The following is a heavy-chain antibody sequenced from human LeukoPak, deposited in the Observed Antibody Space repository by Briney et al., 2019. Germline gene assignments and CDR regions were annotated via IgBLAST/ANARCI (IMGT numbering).Heavy chain of an antibody. CDR3: ARPIDGGNSDWYFDL. D-gene: IGHD4-23*01. CDR2: IGTAGDT. CDR1: GFTFSSYD. J-gene: IGHJ2*01. V-gene: IGHV3-13*01. Sequence: GGSLRLSCAASGFTFSSYDMHWVRQATGKGLEWVPAIGTAGDTYYPGSVKGRFTISRENAKNFLYLQMNSLRAGDTAAYYCARPIDGGNSDWYFDLWGRGTLVTVSS.